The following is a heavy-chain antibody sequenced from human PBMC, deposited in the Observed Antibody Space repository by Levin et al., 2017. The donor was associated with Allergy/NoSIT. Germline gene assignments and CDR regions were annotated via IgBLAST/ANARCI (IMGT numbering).Heavy chain of an antibody. CDR3: ARETVVVPAVMDY. CDR1: GFTFSTYN. CDR2: ISSSSTYI. J-gene: IGHJ4*02. D-gene: IGHD2-2*01. Sequence: GESLKISCAASGFTFSTYNMNWVRQAPGKGLEWVSAISSSSTYIYYTDSVKGRFTISRDNAKNSVSLQMNSLRAEDTAVYYCARETVVVPAVMDYWGQGALVTVSS. V-gene: IGHV3-21*01.